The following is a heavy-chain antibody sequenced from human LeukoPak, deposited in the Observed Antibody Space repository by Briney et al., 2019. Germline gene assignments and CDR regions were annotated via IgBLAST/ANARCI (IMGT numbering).Heavy chain of an antibody. CDR2: INHSGST. J-gene: IGHJ4*02. V-gene: IGHV4-34*01. D-gene: IGHD3-10*01. Sequence: SETLSLTCAVYGGSFSGYYWSWIRQPPGKGLEWIGEINHSGSTNYNPSLKSQVTISVDTSKNQFSLKLSSVTAADTAVYYCARRSMVRGLDYWGQGTLVTVSS. CDR3: ARRSMVRGLDY. CDR1: GGSFSGYY.